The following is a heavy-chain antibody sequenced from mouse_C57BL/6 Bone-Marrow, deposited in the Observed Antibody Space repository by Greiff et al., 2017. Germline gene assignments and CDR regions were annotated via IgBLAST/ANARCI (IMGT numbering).Heavy chain of an antibody. CDR1: GYTFTTYS. J-gene: IGHJ2*01. D-gene: IGHD1-1*01. Sequence: QVQLQQSGAELVKPGASVKMSCKASGYTFTTYSIEWMKQNHGQSLEWIGIFHPYNDDTKYNETFKGKDTLTVEKSSNTVYMQLSRVTSDDSAVYYCARSSAFFYYCDDWGQGTTLTVSS. CDR3: ARSSAFFYYCDD. CDR2: FHPYNDDT. V-gene: IGHV1-47*01.